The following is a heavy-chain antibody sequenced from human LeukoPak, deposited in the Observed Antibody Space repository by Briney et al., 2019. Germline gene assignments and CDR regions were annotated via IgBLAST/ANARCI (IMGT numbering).Heavy chain of an antibody. V-gene: IGHV1-3*01. J-gene: IGHJ4*02. D-gene: IGHD3-22*01. Sequence: ASVKVSCKASGYTFTSYAMHWVRQAPGQRLEWMGWINAGNGNTKYSQKFQGRVTITRDTSASTAYMELSSLRSEDTAVYYCASGSLTYYYDSSGYTDFDYWGQGTLVTVSS. CDR1: GYTFTSYA. CDR3: ASGSLTYYYDSSGYTDFDY. CDR2: INAGNGNT.